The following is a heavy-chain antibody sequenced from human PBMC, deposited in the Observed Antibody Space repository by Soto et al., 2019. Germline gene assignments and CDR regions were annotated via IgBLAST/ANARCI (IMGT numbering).Heavy chain of an antibody. J-gene: IGHJ4*02. CDR3: AHLTTDCDFWSGYPYYVDY. CDR2: IYWNDDK. V-gene: IGHV2-5*01. Sequence: QITLKDTGPTLVKPTQTLTLTCTFPGFSLSTSGVGVGWIRQPPGKALEWLALIYWNDDKRYSPSLKSRLTITRDTSKIPGVLTMTNMDPVDTATYYCAHLTTDCDFWSGYPYYVDYWGQGTLVTVSS. CDR1: GFSLSTSGVG. D-gene: IGHD3-3*01.